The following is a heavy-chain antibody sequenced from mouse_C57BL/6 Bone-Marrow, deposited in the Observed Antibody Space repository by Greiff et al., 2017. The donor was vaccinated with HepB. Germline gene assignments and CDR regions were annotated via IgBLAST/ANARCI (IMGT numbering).Heavy chain of an antibody. CDR2: IDPENGDT. CDR3: TTVGEGAWFAY. V-gene: IGHV14-4*01. Sequence: VQLQQSGAELVRPGASVKLSCTASGFNIKDDYMHWVKQRPEQGLEWIGWIDPENGDTEYASKFQGKATITADTSSNTAYLQLSSLTSEDTAVYYCTTVGEGAWFAYWGQGTLVTVSA. J-gene: IGHJ3*01. CDR1: GFNIKDDY.